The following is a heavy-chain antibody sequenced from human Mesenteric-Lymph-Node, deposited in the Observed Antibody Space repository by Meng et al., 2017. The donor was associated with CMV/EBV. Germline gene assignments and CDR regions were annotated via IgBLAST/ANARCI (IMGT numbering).Heavy chain of an antibody. CDR3: ARPFPSIVSPRLDPFGD. CDR2: AHYSGRT. Sequence: QLVLQEGVPGLVKPSETLSLPCTVSGGYLSSFSYWAWLRQPPGRGLEWIGSAHYSGRTYYGPSLRSRVTVSIDTSKNQFSLRLTSVTAADTALYYCARPFPSIVSPRLDPFGDWGQGTLVTVSS. V-gene: IGHV4-39*01. J-gene: IGHJ4*02. CDR1: GGYLSSFSY. D-gene: IGHD5/OR15-5a*01.